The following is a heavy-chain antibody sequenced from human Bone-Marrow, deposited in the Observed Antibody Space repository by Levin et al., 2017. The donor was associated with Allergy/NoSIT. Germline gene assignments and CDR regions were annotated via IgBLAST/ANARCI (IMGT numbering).Heavy chain of an antibody. CDR2: IIPIFGTA. CDR1: GGTFSSYA. CDR3: ARLNAGRVDY. J-gene: IGHJ4*02. Sequence: KISCKASGGTFSSYAISWVRQAPGQGLEWMGGIIPIFGTANYAQKFQGRVTITADESTSTAYMELSSLRSEDTAVYYCARLNAGRVDYWGQGTLVTVSS. D-gene: IGHD6-13*01. V-gene: IGHV1-69*01.